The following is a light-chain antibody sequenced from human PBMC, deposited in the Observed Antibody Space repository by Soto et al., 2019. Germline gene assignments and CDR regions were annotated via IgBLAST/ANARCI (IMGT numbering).Light chain of an antibody. CDR3: QQYEDLPLT. CDR1: QDISNY. J-gene: IGKJ4*01. CDR2: DAS. V-gene: IGKV1-33*01. Sequence: DIQMTQSPSSLSASVGDRVTITCQASQDISNYLNWYQQKPGKAPKLLIYDASTLETGVPSRFSGSGSGTDFTFTISSLQPEDFATYYCQQYEDLPLTFVGGTKVDIK.